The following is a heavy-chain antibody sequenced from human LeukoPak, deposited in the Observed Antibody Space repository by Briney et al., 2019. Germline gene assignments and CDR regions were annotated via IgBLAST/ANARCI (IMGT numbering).Heavy chain of an antibody. D-gene: IGHD5-12*01. CDR3: AKGGGYEAEYYYYYLDV. CDR2: IRYDGSNK. V-gene: IGHV3-30*02. J-gene: IGHJ6*03. CDR1: GFTFSSYG. Sequence: PSGGSLRLSCAASGFTFSSYGMHWVRQAPGKGLEWVAFIRYDGSNKYYADSVKGRFTISRDNSKNTLYLQMNSLRAEDTAVYYCAKGGGYEAEYYYYYLDVWGKGTTVTISS.